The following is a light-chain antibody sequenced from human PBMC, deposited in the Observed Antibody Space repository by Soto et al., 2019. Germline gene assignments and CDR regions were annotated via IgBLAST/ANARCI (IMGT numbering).Light chain of an antibody. Sequence: QSVLTQPPSASGTPGQRVTISCSGSSSNLGSHYVYWYQQLPGTAPKLLIYRNNQRPSGVPDRFSGSKSGTSASLAISGLRSEDEADDYCAAWDDSLSGPGFGGGTKRTVL. J-gene: IGLJ2*01. V-gene: IGLV1-47*01. CDR1: SSNLGSHY. CDR2: RNN. CDR3: AAWDDSLSGPG.